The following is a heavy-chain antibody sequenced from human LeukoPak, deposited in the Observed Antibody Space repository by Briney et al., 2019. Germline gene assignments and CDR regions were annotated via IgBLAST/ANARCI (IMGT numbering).Heavy chain of an antibody. CDR3: ARASDSSGYGYFDY. CDR1: GGSISSYY. Sequence: SETLSLTCTVSGGSISSYYWSWFRQPPGKGLEWIGYIYYSGSTNYNPSLKSRVTISVDTSKNQFSLKLSSVTAADTAVYYCARASDSSGYGYFDYWGQGTLVTVSS. D-gene: IGHD3-22*01. CDR2: IYYSGST. V-gene: IGHV4-59*01. J-gene: IGHJ4*02.